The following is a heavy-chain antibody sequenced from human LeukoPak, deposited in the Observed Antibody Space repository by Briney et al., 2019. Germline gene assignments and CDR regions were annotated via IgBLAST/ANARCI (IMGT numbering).Heavy chain of an antibody. Sequence: GGSLRLSCAASGFTFSSYGMHGVRQAPGKGLEWVAVIWYDGSNKYYADSVKGRFTISRDNSKNTLYLQMNSLRAEDTAVFYCVRVACSSMTSCATVDYWGQGTLVTVSS. CDR1: GFTFSSYG. J-gene: IGHJ4*02. V-gene: IGHV3-33*01. D-gene: IGHD2-2*01. CDR2: IWYDGSNK. CDR3: VRVACSSMTSCATVDY.